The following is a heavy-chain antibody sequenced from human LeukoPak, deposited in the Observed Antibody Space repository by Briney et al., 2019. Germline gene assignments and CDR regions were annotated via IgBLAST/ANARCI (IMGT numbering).Heavy chain of an antibody. CDR3: ARGSSGWYRYAFDI. Sequence: GASVKVSCKASGYTFTSYGISWVRQAPGQGLEWMGWISAYNGNTNYAQKLQGKVTMTTDTSTSTAYMELRSLRSDDTAVYYCARGSSGWYRYAFDIWGQGTMVTVSS. J-gene: IGHJ3*02. V-gene: IGHV1-18*01. CDR2: ISAYNGNT. D-gene: IGHD6-19*01. CDR1: GYTFTSYG.